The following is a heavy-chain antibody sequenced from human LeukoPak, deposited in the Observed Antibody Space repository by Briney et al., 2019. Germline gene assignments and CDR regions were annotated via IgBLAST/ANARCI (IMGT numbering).Heavy chain of an antibody. V-gene: IGHV4-59*12. CDR2: IYYSGRT. D-gene: IGHD3-16*02. J-gene: IGHJ4*02. CDR3: ARDYTNVWGSYRLYYFDY. Sequence: SETPSLTCSVSGGSISSYYWSWIRQPPGKGLEWIGYIYYSGRTSYNPSLKSRVTISVDTSKNQFSLRLSSVTAADTAMYYCARDYTNVWGSYRLYYFDYWGQGTLVTVSS. CDR1: GGSISSYY.